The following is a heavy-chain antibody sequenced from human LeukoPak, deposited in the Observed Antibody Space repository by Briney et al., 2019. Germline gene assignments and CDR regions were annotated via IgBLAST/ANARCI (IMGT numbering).Heavy chain of an antibody. CDR1: GDSITSYY. D-gene: IGHD1-26*01. J-gene: IGHJ4*02. Sequence: SETLSLTCTVSGDSITSYYWSWMRQPPGKGLEWIGYIYSSGSINYNPSFKSRVTMSVDTSKNQFSLRLSSVTAADTAVFYCARHGRTEVGSFDYWGQGTLVTVSS. CDR3: ARHGRTEVGSFDY. V-gene: IGHV4-59*08. CDR2: IYSSGSI.